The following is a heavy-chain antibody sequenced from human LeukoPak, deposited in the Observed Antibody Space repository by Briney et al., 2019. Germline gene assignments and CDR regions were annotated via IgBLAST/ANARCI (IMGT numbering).Heavy chain of an antibody. Sequence: ASGKVSCKASGGTFSSYAISWVLQAPGQGLEWMGRIIPILGIANYAQKFQGRVTITADKSTSTAYMELSSLRSEDTAVYYCATYCSGGSCYSDYFDYWGQGTLVTVSS. V-gene: IGHV1-69*04. D-gene: IGHD2-15*01. CDR1: GGTFSSYA. CDR2: IIPILGIA. CDR3: ATYCSGGSCYSDYFDY. J-gene: IGHJ4*02.